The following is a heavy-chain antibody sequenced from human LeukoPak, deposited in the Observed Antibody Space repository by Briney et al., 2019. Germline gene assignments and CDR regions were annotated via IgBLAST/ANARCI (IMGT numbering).Heavy chain of an antibody. CDR1: GGTFSSYA. D-gene: IGHD5-18*01. CDR3: AINTATERYYYYYYMDV. J-gene: IGHJ6*03. V-gene: IGHV1-69*13. CDR2: IIPIFGTA. Sequence: ASVKVSCKASGGTFSSYAISWVRQAPGQGLEWMGGIIPIFGTANYAQKFQGRVTITADESTSTAYMELSSLRSEDTAVYYCAINTATERYYYYYYMDVWGKGTTVTISS.